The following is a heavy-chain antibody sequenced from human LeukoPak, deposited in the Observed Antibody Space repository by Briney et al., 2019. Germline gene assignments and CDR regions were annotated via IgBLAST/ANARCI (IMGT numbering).Heavy chain of an antibody. CDR1: GGSISSYY. CDR2: IYTSGST. Sequence: SETLSLTCTFSGGSISSYYWSWIRQPAGKGLEWIGRIYTSGSTNYNPSLKSRVTMSVDTSKNQFSLKLSSVTAADTAVYYCARSPTYYYGSGSYLTHQKRDYWGQGTLVTVSS. D-gene: IGHD3-10*01. J-gene: IGHJ4*02. CDR3: ARSPTYYYGSGSYLTHQKRDY. V-gene: IGHV4-4*07.